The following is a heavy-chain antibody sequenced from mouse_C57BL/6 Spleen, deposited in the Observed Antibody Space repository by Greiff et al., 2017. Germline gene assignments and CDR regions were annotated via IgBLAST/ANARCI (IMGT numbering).Heavy chain of an antibody. J-gene: IGHJ2*01. CDR1: GFNIKDDY. D-gene: IGHD1-1*01. CDR2: IDPENGDT. Sequence: EVQLQQSGAELVRPGASVKLSCTASGFNIKDDYMHWVKQRPEQGLEWIGWIDPENGDTEYASKFQGKATITADTSSNTAYLPLSSLTSEDTAVYYCSTTVVEGYFDYWGQVTTLTVSS. V-gene: IGHV14-4*01. CDR3: STTVVEGYFDY.